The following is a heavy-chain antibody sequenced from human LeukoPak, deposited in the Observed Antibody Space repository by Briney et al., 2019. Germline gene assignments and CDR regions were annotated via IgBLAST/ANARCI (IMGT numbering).Heavy chain of an antibody. J-gene: IGHJ4*02. Sequence: GGSLRLSYAASGFTFDDYGMSWVRQAPGKGLEWVSGINWNGGSTGYADSVKGRFTISRDNAKNSLYLQMNSLRAEDTALYHCARNLRYFDWLLPDYWGQGTLVTVSS. CDR3: ARNLRYFDWLLPDY. V-gene: IGHV3-20*01. D-gene: IGHD3-9*01. CDR2: INWNGGST. CDR1: GFTFDDYG.